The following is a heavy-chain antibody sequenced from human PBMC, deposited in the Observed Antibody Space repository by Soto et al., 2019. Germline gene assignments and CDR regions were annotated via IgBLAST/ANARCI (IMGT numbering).Heavy chain of an antibody. CDR3: ARITIFGVVPPYYYYGMDV. CDR1: GGTFSSYA. CDR2: VIPIFGTA. J-gene: IGHJ6*02. V-gene: IGHV1-69*13. D-gene: IGHD3-3*01. Sequence: SVKVSCKASGGTFSSYAISWVRQAPGQGLEWMGGVIPIFGTANYAQKFQGRVTITADESTSTAYMELSSLRSEDTAVYYCARITIFGVVPPYYYYGMDVWGQGTTVTVSS.